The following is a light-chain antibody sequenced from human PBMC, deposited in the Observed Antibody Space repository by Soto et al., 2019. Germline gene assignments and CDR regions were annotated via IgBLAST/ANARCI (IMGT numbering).Light chain of an antibody. J-gene: IGKJ3*01. CDR1: QSINSW. CDR2: DAS. V-gene: IGKV1-5*01. CDR3: QQLQSYPFT. Sequence: DIHMTQSPSTLSASLGDRVSITCRASQSINSWLAWYQQKPGKAPKLLIYDASSLEIGVPSRFSGSGSGTEFTLTISSLQPEDFATYYCQQLQSYPFTFGPGAKVDIK.